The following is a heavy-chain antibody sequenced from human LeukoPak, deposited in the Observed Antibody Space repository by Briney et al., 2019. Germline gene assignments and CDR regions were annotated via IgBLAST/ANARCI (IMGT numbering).Heavy chain of an antibody. Sequence: ASLKVSCKASGYTFTSYYIHWVRQAPGQGLERMGWINPDSGGTNYAQQFQGRVTMTRDTSISTVYMDLSRLRSDDTAMYYCVREARAGNWFDPWGQGTLVIVSS. V-gene: IGHV1-2*02. CDR2: INPDSGGT. J-gene: IGHJ5*02. CDR1: GYTFTSYY. CDR3: VREARAGNWFDP.